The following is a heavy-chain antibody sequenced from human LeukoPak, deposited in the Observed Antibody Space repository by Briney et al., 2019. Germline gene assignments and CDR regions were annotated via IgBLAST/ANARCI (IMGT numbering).Heavy chain of an antibody. CDR1: GGSISSYQ. V-gene: IGHV4-59*01. CDR3: ARDLGWNRAVDI. J-gene: IGHJ3*02. CDR2: IQDSGTT. D-gene: IGHD1-1*01. Sequence: SETLSLTCTVSGGSISSYQWTWMRQSPAKGLEWIGYIQDSGTTNSNPSLNSRVTMSLDTSKKQFSLKLRSVTAADTAVYYCARDLGWNRAVDIWGQGTVVTVSS.